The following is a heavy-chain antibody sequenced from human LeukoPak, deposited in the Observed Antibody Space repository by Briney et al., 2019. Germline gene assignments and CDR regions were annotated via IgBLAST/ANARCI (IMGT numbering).Heavy chain of an antibody. J-gene: IGHJ4*02. Sequence: GGSLRLSCAASGFTFDDYAMHWVRQAPGKGLEWVPGISWNSGSIGYADSVKGRFTISRDNAKNSLYLQMNSLRAEDTALYYCAKDNSGSSSFDYWGQGTLVTVSS. CDR2: ISWNSGSI. CDR3: AKDNSGSSSFDY. V-gene: IGHV3-9*01. CDR1: GFTFDDYA. D-gene: IGHD1-26*01.